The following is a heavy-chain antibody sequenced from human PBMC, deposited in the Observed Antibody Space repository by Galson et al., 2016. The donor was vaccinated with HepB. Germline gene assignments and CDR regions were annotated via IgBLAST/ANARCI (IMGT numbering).Heavy chain of an antibody. CDR2: IIPMFGTP. CDR3: AKGLNWNTPYYFDS. J-gene: IGHJ4*02. V-gene: IGHV1-69*13. Sequence: SVKVSCKASGDTFSKYVINWVRQAPGQGLEWMGEIIPMFGTPNYAQKFQGRVTIIADESTKTVNMDLSSLRSEDTAMYYCAKGLNWNTPYYFDSWGQGTLVTVSS. D-gene: IGHD1/OR15-1a*01. CDR1: GDTFSKYV.